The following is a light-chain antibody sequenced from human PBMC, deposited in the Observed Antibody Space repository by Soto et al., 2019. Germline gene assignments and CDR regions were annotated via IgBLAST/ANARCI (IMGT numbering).Light chain of an antibody. CDR1: SSDVGGYNY. J-gene: IGLJ1*01. V-gene: IGLV2-14*03. CDR2: DVS. Sequence: QSVLTQPASVSGSPGQSITISCTGTSSDVGGYNYVSWYQQHPGKAPKLMIYDVSNQPSGVSNRFSGSKSGNTASLTISGLQAEDEADYYCSSFKVFGTGTKVTVL. CDR3: SSFKV.